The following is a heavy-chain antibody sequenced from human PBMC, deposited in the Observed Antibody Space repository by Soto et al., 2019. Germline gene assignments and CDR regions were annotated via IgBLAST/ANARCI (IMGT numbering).Heavy chain of an antibody. CDR2: IIPIFGTA. V-gene: IGHV1-69*12. D-gene: IGHD3-22*01. Sequence: QVQLVQSGAEVKKPGSSVKVSCKASGGTFSSYAISWVRQAPGQGLEWMGGIIPIFGTANYAQKFQGRVTIPAAESTSTAFRELSSLRSEDTAVYYCARGGNRVVVPPYGMDVWGQGTTVTVSS. J-gene: IGHJ6*02. CDR1: GGTFSSYA. CDR3: ARGGNRVVVPPYGMDV.